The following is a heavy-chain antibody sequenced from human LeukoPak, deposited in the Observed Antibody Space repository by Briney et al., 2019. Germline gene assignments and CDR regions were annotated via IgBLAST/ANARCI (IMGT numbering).Heavy chain of an antibody. Sequence: GGSLRLSCAASGFTFSSYAMSWVRQAPGKGLEWVSAISGSGGNTYYADSVKGRFTISRDKSKNTLFLQMNSLRAEGTAVYYCAKMSYGVYSDVDFWGQGTLVTVSS. CDR2: ISGSGGNT. CDR1: GFTFSSYA. CDR3: AKMSYGVYSDVDF. D-gene: IGHD2-8*01. V-gene: IGHV3-23*01. J-gene: IGHJ4*02.